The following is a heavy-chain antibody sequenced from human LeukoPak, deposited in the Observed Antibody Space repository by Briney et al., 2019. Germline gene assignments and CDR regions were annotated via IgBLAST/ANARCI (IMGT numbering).Heavy chain of an antibody. V-gene: IGHV3-30-3*01. Sequence: GRSLRLSCAASGFTFSSYAMHWVRQAPGKGLEWVAVISYGGSNKYYADSVKGRFTISRDDSKNTLYLQMSSLRAEDTAVYYCASLAVGDAFDIWGQGTMVTVSS. D-gene: IGHD6-19*01. CDR3: ASLAVGDAFDI. CDR2: ISYGGSNK. J-gene: IGHJ3*02. CDR1: GFTFSSYA.